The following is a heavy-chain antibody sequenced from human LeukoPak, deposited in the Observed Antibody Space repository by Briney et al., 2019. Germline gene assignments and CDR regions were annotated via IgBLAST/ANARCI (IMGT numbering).Heavy chain of an antibody. J-gene: IGHJ4*02. V-gene: IGHV3-53*01. CDR3: AAPHY. CDR2: IYSGGST. CDR1: GFTFSSYA. Sequence: PGGSLRLSCAASGFTFSSYAMSWVRQAPGKGLEWVSVIYSGGSTYYADSVKGRFTISRDNSKNTLYLQMNSLRAEDTAVYYCAAPHYWGQGTLVTVSS.